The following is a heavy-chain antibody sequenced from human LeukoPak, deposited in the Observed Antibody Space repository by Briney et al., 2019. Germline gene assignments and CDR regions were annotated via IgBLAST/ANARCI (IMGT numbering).Heavy chain of an antibody. V-gene: IGHV3-23*01. D-gene: IGHD6-19*01. CDR2: ISGGGTST. Sequence: PGGSLRLSCAASGFTFSSYAMSWVRQAPGKGLEWVSAISGGGTSTYYADSVKGRFTISRDNSKNTLYLRMNSLRAEDTAVYYCAKRPSSSGWYPDYWGQGTLVTVSS. CDR3: AKRPSSSGWYPDY. J-gene: IGHJ4*02. CDR1: GFTFSSYA.